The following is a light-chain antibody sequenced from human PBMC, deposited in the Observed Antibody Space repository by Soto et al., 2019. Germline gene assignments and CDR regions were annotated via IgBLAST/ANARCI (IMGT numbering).Light chain of an antibody. J-gene: IGKJ5*01. Sequence: EIVCTQSPGTLSFSPGERATLSCSASQTLSNSFIAWYQQKPGQAPRLLIYDASNRATGIPARFSGSGSGTDFTLTISSLEPEDFAVYYCQQRSNWPPITFGQGTRLEIK. CDR1: QTLSNSF. CDR2: DAS. V-gene: IGKV3-11*01. CDR3: QQRSNWPPIT.